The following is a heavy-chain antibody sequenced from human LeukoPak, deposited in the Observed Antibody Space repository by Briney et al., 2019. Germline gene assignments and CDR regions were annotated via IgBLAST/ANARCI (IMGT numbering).Heavy chain of an antibody. CDR3: AKGDYEGPSYYYYYVMDV. V-gene: IGHV3-30*02. D-gene: IGHD4-17*01. Sequence: GGSVTLLCAASGFTLSSLGMHCVRHAPGKGVVWVAFIRYDGSNKHYADSVKGRFTISRDNSQNTLYLQMNSLRAEDTAVYYCAKGDYEGPSYYYYYVMDVWGQGTTVTVSS. CDR1: GFTLSSLG. CDR2: IRYDGSNK. J-gene: IGHJ6*02.